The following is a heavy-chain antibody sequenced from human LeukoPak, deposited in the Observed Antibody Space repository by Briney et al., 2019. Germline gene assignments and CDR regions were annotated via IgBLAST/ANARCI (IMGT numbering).Heavy chain of an antibody. CDR1: GFIFNSYE. Sequence: PGGSLRLSCGASGFIFNSYEMNWVRQAPGKGLEWVSAIPVNGGSTYYADSVKGRFTISRDNAKNSLYLQMNSLRAEDTAVYYCARDIWFSSAAPGDYWGQGTLVTVSS. V-gene: IGHV3-48*03. J-gene: IGHJ4*02. D-gene: IGHD2-2*01. CDR2: IPVNGGST. CDR3: ARDIWFSSAAPGDY.